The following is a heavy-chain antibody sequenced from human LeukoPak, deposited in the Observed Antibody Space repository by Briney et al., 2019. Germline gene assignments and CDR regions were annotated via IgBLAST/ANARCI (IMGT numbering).Heavy chain of an antibody. CDR2: ISSSSSNI. D-gene: IGHD6-13*01. Sequence: GGSLTLSCPASGYTFSSYAMTWGRQAPGKGLEWVSYISSSSSNIYYADSVKGRFTISRDNAKNSVYLQMNSLRAEDTAVYYCARGESAAAGTSRFDYWGQGTLVTVSS. J-gene: IGHJ4*02. CDR1: GYTFSSYA. CDR3: ARGESAAAGTSRFDY. V-gene: IGHV3-48*01.